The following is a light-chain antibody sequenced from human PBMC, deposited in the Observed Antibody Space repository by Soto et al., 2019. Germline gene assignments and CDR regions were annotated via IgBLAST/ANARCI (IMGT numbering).Light chain of an antibody. J-gene: IGLJ2*01. Sequence: QSALTQPASVSGSPGQSITISCTGTSSDVGGYNYVSWYQQHPGKAPKLLICDVTNRPSGVSNRFSGSKSDNTASLTISGLQTEDEADYYCSSFASSIPLVFGGGTKVTVL. CDR2: DVT. CDR3: SSFASSIPLV. CDR1: SSDVGGYNY. V-gene: IGLV2-14*03.